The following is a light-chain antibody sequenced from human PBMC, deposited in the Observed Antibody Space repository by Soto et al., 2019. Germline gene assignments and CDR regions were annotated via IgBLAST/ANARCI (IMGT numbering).Light chain of an antibody. V-gene: IGLV2-14*03. CDR1: SSDVGAYNY. J-gene: IGLJ3*02. Sequence: QSALTQPASVSGSPGQSITICCTGTSSDVGAYNYVSWYQQHPGKAPKLMIYEVSSRPSGVSNRFSGSKSANTASLTISGLQAGDEADYYCSSYTSSSTWLFGGGTKVTVL. CDR3: SSYTSSSTWL. CDR2: EVS.